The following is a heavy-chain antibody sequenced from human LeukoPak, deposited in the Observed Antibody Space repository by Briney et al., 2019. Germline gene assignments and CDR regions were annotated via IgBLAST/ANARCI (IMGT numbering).Heavy chain of an antibody. CDR2: TKSKTDGGTT. Sequence: GGSLRLSCAASGFTFSNAWMSWVRQAPGKGLEWVGRTKSKTDGGTTDYATPVKGRFTISRDDSKNTLYLQMNSLKTEDTAVYYCTTGLRDYWGQGTLVTVSS. CDR3: TTGLRDY. D-gene: IGHD2-21*02. CDR1: GFTFSNAW. J-gene: IGHJ4*02. V-gene: IGHV3-15*01.